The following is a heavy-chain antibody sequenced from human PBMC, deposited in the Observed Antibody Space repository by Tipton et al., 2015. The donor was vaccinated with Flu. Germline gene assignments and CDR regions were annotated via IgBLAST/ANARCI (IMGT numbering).Heavy chain of an antibody. CDR3: ASSSSWYDRVDY. Sequence: TLSLTCVVSGYSISSGHYWGWIRQPPGKGLEWIRSIYHSGSTYYNPSLKSRVTISVDTSKNQFSLKMSSVTAADTAVYYCASSSSWYDRVDYWGQGTLVTVSS. J-gene: IGHJ4*02. D-gene: IGHD6-13*01. CDR2: IYHSGST. V-gene: IGHV4-38-2*01. CDR1: GYSISSGHY.